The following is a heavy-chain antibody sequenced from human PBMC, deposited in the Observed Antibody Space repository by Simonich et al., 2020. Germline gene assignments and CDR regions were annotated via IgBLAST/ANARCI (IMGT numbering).Heavy chain of an antibody. D-gene: IGHD5-18*01. CDR3: ARVSGGTAMVTSTFDI. CDR1: GYTFTGYY. Sequence: QVQLVQSGAEVKKPGASVKVSCKASGYTFTGYYMHWVRQAPGQGLGWMGWINPNSGGTNYAQKFQGRVTMTRDTSISTAYMELSRLRSDDTAVYYCARVSGGTAMVTSTFDIWVQGTMVTVSS. J-gene: IGHJ3*02. CDR2: INPNSGGT. V-gene: IGHV1-2*02.